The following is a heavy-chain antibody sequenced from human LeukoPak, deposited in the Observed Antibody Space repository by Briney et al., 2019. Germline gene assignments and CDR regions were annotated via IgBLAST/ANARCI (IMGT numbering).Heavy chain of an antibody. Sequence: GGSLRLSCAAPGFTFSSYTMSWVRQAPGKGLEWVSAISGSGGSTYYADSVKGRFTMSRDNSKSTLYLKMNSLRAEDTAVYYCAKVLVGTTCFEYWGQGPLVTVSS. V-gene: IGHV3-23*01. CDR1: GFTFSSYT. D-gene: IGHD1-7*01. CDR2: ISGSGGST. CDR3: AKVLVGTTCFEY. J-gene: IGHJ4*02.